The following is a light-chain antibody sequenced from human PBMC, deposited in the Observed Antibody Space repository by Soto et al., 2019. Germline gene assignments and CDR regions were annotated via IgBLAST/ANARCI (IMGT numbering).Light chain of an antibody. CDR1: QSISSW. CDR2: DAS. CDR3: QQYKSYWT. J-gene: IGKJ1*01. Sequence: DIPMTQSPSTLSASIGDRVTISCRASQSISSWLAWYQQKPGKAPKLLIFDASSLESGVPSRFSGSGSGTEFTLTISSLQPDDFATYYCQQYKSYWTFSQGTKVEI. V-gene: IGKV1-5*01.